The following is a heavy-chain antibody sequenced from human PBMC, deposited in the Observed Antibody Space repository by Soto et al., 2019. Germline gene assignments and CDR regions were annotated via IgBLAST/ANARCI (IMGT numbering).Heavy chain of an antibody. CDR3: ASPYYYDSSGYSPGDAFDI. Sequence: SVKVSCKASGGTFSSYAISWVRQAPGQGLEWMGGIIPIFGTANYAQKFQGRVTITADESTSTAYMELSSLRSEDTAVYYCASPYYYDSSGYSPGDAFDIWGQGTMVTVSS. CDR2: IIPIFGTA. CDR1: GGTFSSYA. D-gene: IGHD3-22*01. J-gene: IGHJ3*02. V-gene: IGHV1-69*13.